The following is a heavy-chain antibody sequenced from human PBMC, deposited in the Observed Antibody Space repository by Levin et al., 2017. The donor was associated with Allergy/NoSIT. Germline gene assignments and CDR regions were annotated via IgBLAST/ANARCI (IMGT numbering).Heavy chain of an antibody. Sequence: TGESLKISCKASGYTFTSYDINWVRQATGQGLEWMGWMNPNSGNTGYAQKFQGRVTMTRNTSISTAYMELSSLRSEDTAVYYCARGLKVRGVNQGKSKSYYFDYWGQGTLVTVSS. J-gene: IGHJ4*02. V-gene: IGHV1-8*01. CDR1: GYTFTSYD. CDR3: ARGLKVRGVNQGKSKSYYFDY. D-gene: IGHD3-10*01. CDR2: MNPNSGNT.